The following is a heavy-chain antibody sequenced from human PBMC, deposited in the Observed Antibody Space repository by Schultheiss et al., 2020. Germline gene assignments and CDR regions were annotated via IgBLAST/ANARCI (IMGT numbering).Heavy chain of an antibody. V-gene: IGHV4-59*01. CDR1: GFTFSDYY. CDR3: ARGDSSSWHYFDY. J-gene: IGHJ4*02. CDR2: IYYTGST. Sequence: ESLKISCAASGFTFSDYYMSWIRQAPGKGLEWIGTIYYTGSTYYNPSLKNRVTISVDTSKNQFSLKVNSVTAADTAVYYCARGDSSSWHYFDYWGQGTLVTVSS. D-gene: IGHD6-13*01.